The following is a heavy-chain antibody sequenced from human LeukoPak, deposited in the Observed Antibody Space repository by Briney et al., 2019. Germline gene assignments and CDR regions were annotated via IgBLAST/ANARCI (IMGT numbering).Heavy chain of an antibody. CDR2: IIPIFGTA. CDR1: GGTFSSYA. D-gene: IGHD3-22*01. V-gene: IGHV1-69*05. Sequence: SVKVSCKASGGTFSSYAISWVRQAPGQGLEWMGGIIPIFGTANYAQKFQGRVTITTDESTSTAYMELSSLRSEDTAVYYCANDSSGYYYAYWGREPWSPSPQ. J-gene: IGHJ4*02. CDR3: ANDSSGYYYAY.